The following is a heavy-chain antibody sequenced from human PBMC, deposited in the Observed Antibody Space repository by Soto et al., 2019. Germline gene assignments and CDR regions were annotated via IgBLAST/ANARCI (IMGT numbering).Heavy chain of an antibody. V-gene: IGHV4-30-2*05. J-gene: IGHJ5*02. CDR3: ARVTVAAAGNNWFDP. Sequence: PSETLSLTCAVSGGSISSGGYSWSWIRQPPGKGLEWIGYIYHSGSTYYNPSLKSRVTISVDTSKNQFSLKLSSVTAADTAVYYCARVTVAAAGNNWFDPRGQGTLVTVSS. CDR1: GGSISSGGYS. D-gene: IGHD6-13*01. CDR2: IYHSGST.